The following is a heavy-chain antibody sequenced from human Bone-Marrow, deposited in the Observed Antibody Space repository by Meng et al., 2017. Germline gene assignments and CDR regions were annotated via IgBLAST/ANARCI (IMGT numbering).Heavy chain of an antibody. CDR2: IYHSGST. J-gene: IGHJ5*02. CDR3: ARGQYFSWCELLPAFWFDP. V-gene: IGHV4-4*02. CDR1: WCPISSSTG. Sequence: VLVQESCPGLVKTSGTLSLTCAVSWCPISSSTGWGWARQTPGKGLAWIGAIYHSGSTNYNPSLKSRVTISVDKSKHLFSLKLSSETAADTAVYYCARGQYFSWCELLPAFWFDPWGQGTLVTVSS. D-gene: IGHD1-26*01.